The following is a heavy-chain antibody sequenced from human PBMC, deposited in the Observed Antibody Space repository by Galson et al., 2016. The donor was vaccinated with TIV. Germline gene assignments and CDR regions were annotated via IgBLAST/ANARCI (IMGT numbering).Heavy chain of an antibody. Sequence: PALVKPTQTLTLTCTFSEFSLSSSGVGVGWIRQPPGKALEWLALIYYNNEKRHSPSLNNRLTITRDTSKNQAVLTMTNMGAVDTGTYYCARYFYGSGSSSHFDYWGQGTLVTVSS. J-gene: IGHJ4*02. CDR3: ARYFYGSGSSSHFDY. V-gene: IGHV2-5*01. D-gene: IGHD3-10*01. CDR2: IYYNNEK. CDR1: EFSLSSSGVG.